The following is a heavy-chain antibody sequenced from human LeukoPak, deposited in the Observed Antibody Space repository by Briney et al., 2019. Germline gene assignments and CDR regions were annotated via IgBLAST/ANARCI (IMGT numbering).Heavy chain of an antibody. D-gene: IGHD6-13*01. Sequence: GGSLRLSCAASGFTLSSDAMSWVRQAPGKGLEWVSGISGSGGDSHYADSVKGRFTISKDDSKNTLYLRMNSLRVEDTAEYYCAKGWQQLGFDSWGQGTLVTVSS. CDR3: AKGWQQLGFDS. J-gene: IGHJ4*02. CDR1: GFTLSSDA. CDR2: ISGSGGDS. V-gene: IGHV3-23*01.